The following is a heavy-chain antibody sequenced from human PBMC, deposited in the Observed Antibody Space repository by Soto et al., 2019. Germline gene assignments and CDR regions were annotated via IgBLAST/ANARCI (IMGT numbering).Heavy chain of an antibody. CDR1: GGSIXSSSYY. D-gene: IGHD3-22*01. Sequence: LSLTCTVSGGSIXSSSYYWGWILQPPGKGLEWIGSIYYSGSTYYNPSLKSRVTISVDTSKNQFSLKLSSVTAADTAVYYCARRLYYDSSGFEGGGMDVWGQGTTVTVSS. CDR2: IYYSGST. V-gene: IGHV4-39*01. CDR3: ARRLYYDSSGFEGGGMDV. J-gene: IGHJ6*02.